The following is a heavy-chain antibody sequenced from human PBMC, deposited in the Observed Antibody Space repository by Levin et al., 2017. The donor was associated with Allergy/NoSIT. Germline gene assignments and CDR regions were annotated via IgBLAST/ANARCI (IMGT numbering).Heavy chain of an antibody. CDR2: ISGSGGAT. J-gene: IGHJ4*02. V-gene: IGHV3-23*01. D-gene: IGHD3-3*01. CDR1: GFTFNTYG. CDR3: ANGFSPDY. Sequence: LSLTCAASGFTFNTYGMSWVRQAPGKGLEWVSGISGSGGATYYADSVKGRFIISRDNSKNTLYLQMNSLRVEDTAIYYCANGFSPDYWGQGTLVTVSS.